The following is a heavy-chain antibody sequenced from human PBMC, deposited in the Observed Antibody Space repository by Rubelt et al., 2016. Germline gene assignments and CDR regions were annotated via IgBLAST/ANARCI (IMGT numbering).Heavy chain of an antibody. J-gene: IGHJ6*02. CDR2: IYYSGST. V-gene: IGHV4-59*08. D-gene: IGHD2-2*01. Sequence: QVQLQESGPGLVKPSETLSLTCTVSGGFVSSYYWSWIRQPPGKGLEWIGNIYYSGSTNYNPSLKSRVTMSVDTSKNQFSLRLRSWTAADTAVYYCAKHVGYCSSTSCYADYYYGMDVWGQGTTVTVSS. CDR3: AKHVGYCSSTSCYADYYYGMDV. CDR1: GGFVSSYY.